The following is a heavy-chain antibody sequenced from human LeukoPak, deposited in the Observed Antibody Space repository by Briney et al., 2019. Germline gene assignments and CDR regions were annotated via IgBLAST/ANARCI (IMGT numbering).Heavy chain of an antibody. V-gene: IGHV3-23*01. CDR3: AKEPREYCSSTSCPNWFDS. D-gene: IGHD2-2*01. CDR2: ISASGGTT. Sequence: GGSLRLSCAASGFTFNNYAMSWVRQAPGKGLEWVSAISASGGTTYYADSVKGRFTISRNNSENTLFLQMNSLRAEDTAVYYCAKEPREYCSSTSCPNWFDSWGQGTLVTVSS. CDR1: GFTFNNYA. J-gene: IGHJ5*01.